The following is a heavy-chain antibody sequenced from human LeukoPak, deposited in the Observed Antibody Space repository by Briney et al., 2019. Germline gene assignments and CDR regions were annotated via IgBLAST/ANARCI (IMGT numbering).Heavy chain of an antibody. J-gene: IGHJ5*02. Sequence: PSETLSLTCAVYGGSFSGFYWSWTRQSPGMGLEWIGEINHSGRATYNPSLRSRVTISLDTSKNQFSLKLSSVTVADTAVYFCARWLAAVPKMFDPWGQGTLVTVSS. CDR1: GGSFSGFY. CDR3: ARWLAAVPKMFDP. V-gene: IGHV4-34*01. CDR2: INHSGRA. D-gene: IGHD6-13*01.